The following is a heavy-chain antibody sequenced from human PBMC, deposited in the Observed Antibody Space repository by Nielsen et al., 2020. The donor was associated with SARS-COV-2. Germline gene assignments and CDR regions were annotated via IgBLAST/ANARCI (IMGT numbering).Heavy chain of an antibody. V-gene: IGHV3-74*01. CDR2: INSDGSST. CDR3: VRGLQVPSGLAHR. CDR1: AFTFSTYW. D-gene: IGHD3-16*01. Sequence: GGSLRLSCAASAFTFSTYWMHWVRQAPGKGLVWVSRINSDGSSTSYADSVKGRFTISRDNAKNTLYLQMNSLRAEDTAVYYCVRGLQVPSGLAHRWGQGTLVTVSS. J-gene: IGHJ4*02.